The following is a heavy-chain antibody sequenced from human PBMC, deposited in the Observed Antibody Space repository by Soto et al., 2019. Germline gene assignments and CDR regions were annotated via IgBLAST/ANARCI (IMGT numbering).Heavy chain of an antibody. Sequence: QVHLVQSGAEVKKPGASVKVSCKASGYTFITFGISWVRQAPGQGLEWMGWITPYNGKTNYAQKVQDRVTMTTDTSAGTAYWELRSLRSDDSAVYYCARDTSHYFDPWGQGTLVTVSS. J-gene: IGHJ4*02. CDR1: GYTFITFG. CDR2: ITPYNGKT. V-gene: IGHV1-18*01. CDR3: ARDTSHYFDP. D-gene: IGHD2-2*01.